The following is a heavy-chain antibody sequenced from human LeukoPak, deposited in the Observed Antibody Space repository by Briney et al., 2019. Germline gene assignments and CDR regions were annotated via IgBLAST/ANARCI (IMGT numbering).Heavy chain of an antibody. Sequence: GGSLRLSCAVSGITLSNYGMSWVRQAPGKGLEWVAGISDSGGRTNYADSVKGRFTISRDNPKNTLYLQMNSLRGEDTAVYFWAKLGVVIRVILVGFHKEAYYFDSWGQGALVTVSS. CDR1: GITLSNYG. D-gene: IGHD3-22*01. CDR3: AKLGVVIRVILVGFHKEAYYFDS. J-gene: IGHJ4*02. V-gene: IGHV3-23*01. CDR2: ISDSGGRT.